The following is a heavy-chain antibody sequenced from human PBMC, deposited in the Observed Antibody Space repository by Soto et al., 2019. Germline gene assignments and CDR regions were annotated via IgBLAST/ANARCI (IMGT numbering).Heavy chain of an antibody. D-gene: IGHD2-21*02. CDR3: VHSRCGGDFLQSYSSHYYYGMDV. J-gene: IGHJ6*02. Sequence: QITLKESGPTLVRPTQTLTLTCTFSGFSLSTGGVGVGWIRQPPGKALEWLALIYWDDDKRYSPSLKSRVTITKDTSKNQVVLTMTNMDPVDTATYYCVHSRCGGDFLQSYSSHYYYGMDVWGQGTTVTVSS. V-gene: IGHV2-5*02. CDR1: GFSLSTGGVG. CDR2: IYWDDDK.